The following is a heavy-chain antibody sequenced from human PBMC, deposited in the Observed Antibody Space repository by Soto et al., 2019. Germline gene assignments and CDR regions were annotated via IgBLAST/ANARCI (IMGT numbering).Heavy chain of an antibody. J-gene: IGHJ4*02. Sequence: GGSLRLSCAASGFTFSSYAMSWVRQAPGKGLEWVSAISGSGGSTYYADSVKGRFTISRDNSKNTLYLQMNSLRAEDTAVYYYAKASRSYYAFDYWGQGTLVTVSS. V-gene: IGHV3-23*01. D-gene: IGHD1-26*01. CDR2: ISGSGGST. CDR3: AKASRSYYAFDY. CDR1: GFTFSSYA.